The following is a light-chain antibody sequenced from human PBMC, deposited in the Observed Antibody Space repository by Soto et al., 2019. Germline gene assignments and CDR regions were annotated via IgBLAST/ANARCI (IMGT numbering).Light chain of an antibody. J-gene: IGKJ5*01. Sequence: EIVLTQSPATLSLSPGERATLSCRASQSVSSYLAWYQQKPGQAPRLLIYGASSRATGIPDRFSGGGSGTDFTLTISRLEPEDFAVYYCQHYGSSPPITFGQGTRLEIK. CDR3: QHYGSSPPIT. CDR1: QSVSSY. V-gene: IGKV3-20*01. CDR2: GAS.